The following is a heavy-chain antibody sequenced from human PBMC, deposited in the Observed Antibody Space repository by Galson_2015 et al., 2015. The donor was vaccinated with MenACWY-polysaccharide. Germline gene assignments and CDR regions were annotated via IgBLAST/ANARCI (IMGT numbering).Heavy chain of an antibody. Sequence: LSLSCTASGVSLWSYYWSWLRQAPGKGLEWIGYVHQNGGTVYNPSLESRVIISLDALKNKFSLRLSSVPAADTALYHCASGGCINGVCQPVFRLGMDVWGQGTTVTVS. CDR1: GVSLWSYY. CDR3: ASGGCINGVCQPVFRLGMDV. CDR2: VHQNGGT. J-gene: IGHJ6*02. V-gene: IGHV4-59*01. D-gene: IGHD2-8*01.